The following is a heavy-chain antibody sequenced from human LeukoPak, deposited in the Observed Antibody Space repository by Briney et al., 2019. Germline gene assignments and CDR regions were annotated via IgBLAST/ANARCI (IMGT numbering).Heavy chain of an antibody. V-gene: IGHV3-64D*06. CDR1: GFTFSSDA. J-gene: IGHJ4*02. D-gene: IGHD2-2*01. Sequence: GGSLRLSCSASGFTFSSDAMHWVRQAPGKGLEYVCAIRTHGDSTYYADSVKGRFTISRDNSKNTLYLQMSSLRVEDMAVYYCVKESTTSWLFDYWGQGTLVIVSS. CDR2: IRTHGDST. CDR3: VKESTTSWLFDY.